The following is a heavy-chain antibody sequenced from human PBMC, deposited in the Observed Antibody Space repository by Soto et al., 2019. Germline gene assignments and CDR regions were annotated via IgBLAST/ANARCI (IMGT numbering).Heavy chain of an antibody. J-gene: IGHJ6*03. CDR2: INHSGST. D-gene: IGHD2-2*02. Sequence: SETLSLTCAVYGGSFSGYYWSWIRQPPGKGLEWIGEINHSGSTNYNPSLKSRVTISVDTSKNQFSLKLSSVTAADTAVNYCARGTGVPNVVVVPAAIGSYYYMDVWGKGTTVTVSS. CDR1: GGSFSGYY. V-gene: IGHV4-34*01. CDR3: ARGTGVPNVVVVPAAIGSYYYMDV.